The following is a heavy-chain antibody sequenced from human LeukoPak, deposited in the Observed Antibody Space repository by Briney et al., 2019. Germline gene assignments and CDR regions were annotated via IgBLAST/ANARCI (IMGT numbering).Heavy chain of an antibody. J-gene: IGHJ6*03. CDR1: GFTFSTFA. CDR3: ARAKTNDYGDYFYYHMDV. CDR2: ISSSSSYI. Sequence: PGGSLRLSCAASGFTFSTFAMSWVRQAPGKGLEWVSSISSSSSYIYYADSVKGRFTISRDNAKNSLYLQMNSLRAEDTAVHLCARAKTNDYGDYFYYHMDVWGKGTTVTVSS. V-gene: IGHV3-21*01. D-gene: IGHD4-17*01.